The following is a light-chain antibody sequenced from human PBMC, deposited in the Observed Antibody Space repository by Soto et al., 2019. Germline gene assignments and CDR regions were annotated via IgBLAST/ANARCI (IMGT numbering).Light chain of an antibody. Sequence: DIVLTQSPATLSASPGKRATLSCRASQSASSNLAWYQQKPGQAPRLLIYDTSTRATDIPARFSGSGSGTEFTLTISSLQAEDFAVSYCQHYNIWPHMLAFGGGTKVEI. CDR2: DTS. CDR3: QHYNIWPHMLA. V-gene: IGKV3-15*01. J-gene: IGKJ4*01. CDR1: QSASSN.